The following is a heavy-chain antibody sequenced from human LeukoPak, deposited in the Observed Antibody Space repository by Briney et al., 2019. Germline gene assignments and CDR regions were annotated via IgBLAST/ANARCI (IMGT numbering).Heavy chain of an antibody. CDR3: AREGGLHYHYGMDV. D-gene: IGHD5/OR15-5a*01. CDR1: GYTFTGYY. V-gene: IGHV1-2*02. CDR2: INPNSGGT. Sequence: ASVKVSCKASGYTFTGYYMHWVRQAPGQGLEWMGWINPNSGGTNYAQKFQGRVTMTRDTSISTAYMELSRLRSDDTAVYYCAREGGLHYHYGMDVWGQGTTVTVSS. J-gene: IGHJ6*02.